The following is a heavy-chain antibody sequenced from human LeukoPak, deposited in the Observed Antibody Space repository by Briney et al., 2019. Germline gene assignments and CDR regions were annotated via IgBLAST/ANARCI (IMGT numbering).Heavy chain of an antibody. V-gene: IGHV4-61*02. CDR2: IYTSGST. Sequence: SETLSLTCTVSGGSISSGSYYWSWIRQPAGTGLEWIGRIYTSGSTNYNPSLKSRVTISVDKSKNQFSLKLSSVTAADTAVYYCARATYYYDSSGYLPIDYWGQGTLVTVSS. CDR1: GGSISSGSYY. CDR3: ARATYYYDSSGYLPIDY. D-gene: IGHD3-22*01. J-gene: IGHJ4*02.